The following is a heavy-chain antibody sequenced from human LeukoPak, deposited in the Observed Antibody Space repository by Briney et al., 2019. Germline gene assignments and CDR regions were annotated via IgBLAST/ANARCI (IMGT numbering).Heavy chain of an antibody. CDR2: IYPGDSDT. V-gene: IGHV5-51*01. Sequence: GESLKISCKGSGYSFTSYWIGWVRQMPGKGLEWMGIIYPGDSDTRYSPSFQGQVTISADKSISTAYLQWSSLKASGTAMYYCASALYYYDSSGYHDYWGQGTLVTVSS. CDR1: GYSFTSYW. CDR3: ASALYYYDSSGYHDY. J-gene: IGHJ4*02. D-gene: IGHD3-22*01.